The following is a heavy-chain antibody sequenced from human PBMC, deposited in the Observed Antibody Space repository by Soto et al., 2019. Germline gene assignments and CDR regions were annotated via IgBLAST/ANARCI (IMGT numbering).Heavy chain of an antibody. J-gene: IGHJ4*02. Sequence: EVQLVESGGGLVQPGGSLRLSCAASGFTFTNAWMNWVRQAPGKGLEWVGRIKRKTDGGTTDYAAPVKGRFTISRDDSKNTLYLQMNSLKTEDTAVYYCATLDSYGSGSSDYWGQGTLVTVSS. CDR3: ATLDSYGSGSSDY. CDR2: IKRKTDGGTT. D-gene: IGHD3-10*01. V-gene: IGHV3-15*07. CDR1: GFTFTNAW.